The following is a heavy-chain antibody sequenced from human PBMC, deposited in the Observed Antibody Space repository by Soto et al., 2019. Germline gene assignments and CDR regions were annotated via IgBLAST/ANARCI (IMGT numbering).Heavy chain of an antibody. CDR2: ISYDGSNK. J-gene: IGHJ4*02. Sequence: GGSLRLSCAASGFTFSSYGMHWVRQAPGKGLEWVTVISYDGSNKYYADSVKGRFTISRDNSKNTLYLQMNSLRAEDTAVYYCAKDRRVRYYYDSSGYYNDYWGQGTLVTVSS. V-gene: IGHV3-30*18. D-gene: IGHD3-22*01. CDR3: AKDRRVRYYYDSSGYYNDY. CDR1: GFTFSSYG.